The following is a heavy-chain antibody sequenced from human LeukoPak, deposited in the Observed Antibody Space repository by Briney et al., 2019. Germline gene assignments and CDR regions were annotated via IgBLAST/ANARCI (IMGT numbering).Heavy chain of an antibody. J-gene: IGHJ4*02. CDR3: AKTPVRRFPLYFDY. CDR1: GFTFSSYA. Sequence: SGGSLRLSCAASGFTFSSYAMSWVRQAPGKGLEWVSGISGSGGSTDYADSLKGRFTISRDNFKNTLYLQMNSLRAEDTAVYYCAKTPVRRFPLYFDYWGQGTLVSVSS. D-gene: IGHD3-3*01. V-gene: IGHV3-23*01. CDR2: ISGSGGST.